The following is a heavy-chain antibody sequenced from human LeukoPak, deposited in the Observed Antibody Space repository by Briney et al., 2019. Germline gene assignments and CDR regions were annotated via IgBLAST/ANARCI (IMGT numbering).Heavy chain of an antibody. D-gene: IGHD3-22*01. Sequence: PGGSLRLSCAASGFTFSDYYMAWVRQAPGKGLEWVGRIRNKPNSYITEYAASVKGRFTISRDDSKNSLYLQMNSLKTEDTAVYYCARERFDITGSLRAFDVWGQGTMVTVSS. CDR3: ARERFDITGSLRAFDV. CDR2: IRNKPNSYIT. V-gene: IGHV3-72*01. J-gene: IGHJ3*01. CDR1: GFTFSDYY.